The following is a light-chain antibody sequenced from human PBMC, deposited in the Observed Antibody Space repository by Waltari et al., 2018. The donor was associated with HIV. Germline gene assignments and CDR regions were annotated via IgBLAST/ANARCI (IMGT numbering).Light chain of an antibody. CDR2: EDN. CDR3: QSYDRPTVV. V-gene: IGLV6-57*01. CDR1: SGSLCSKS. J-gene: IGLJ2*01. Sequence: NVILTLPHSVSKSPGKTVTISCTRSSGSLCSKSLHGYQQRPGTSPTRVIYEDNKRPSGVPARFSASIDSASNSASLTISGLKTEDEGDYYCQSYDRPTVVFGGGTKLTVL.